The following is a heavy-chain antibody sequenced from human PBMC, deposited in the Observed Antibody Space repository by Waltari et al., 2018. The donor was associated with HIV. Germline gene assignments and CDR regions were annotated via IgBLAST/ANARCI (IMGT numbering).Heavy chain of an antibody. CDR2: ISASGGST. D-gene: IGHD3-3*01. CDR1: GFAFSRYA. CDR3: TIFGPLEDFGP. J-gene: IGHJ5*02. V-gene: IGHV3-23*04. Sequence: EVQRVESGGGLVQPGGSLSLSCAASGFAFSRYAMSWVRQAPGKGLEWVSGISASGGSTYYADSGKGRFNISRDNSKTALYLQMNSLRAEDTAVYSCTIFGPLEDFGPWGQGTLVTVSS.